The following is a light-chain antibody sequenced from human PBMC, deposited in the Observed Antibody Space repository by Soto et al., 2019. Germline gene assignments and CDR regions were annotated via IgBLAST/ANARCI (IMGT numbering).Light chain of an antibody. V-gene: IGLV1-44*01. CDR3: SSYAGSSNV. CDR1: SSNIGGNT. CDR2: IND. Sequence: QSVLTQPPSLSGTPGQRVTISCSGSSSNIGGNTVHWYQHLPGTAPKLLIYINDQRPSGVPARFSGSTSGTSASLAISGLQSDDEADYYCSSYAGSSNVFGTGTKLTVL. J-gene: IGLJ1*01.